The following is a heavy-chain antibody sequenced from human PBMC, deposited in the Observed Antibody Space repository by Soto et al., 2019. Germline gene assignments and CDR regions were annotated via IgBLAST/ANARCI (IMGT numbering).Heavy chain of an antibody. D-gene: IGHD3-22*01. Sequence: GESLKISCKGSGYSFTNYWIGWVRQMPGKGLEWMGIINPADSDTRYSPSFQGQVTVSADKSISTAYLQRGSLKASDTAMYYCVRPDSTGYYSHWGQGTPGTVSS. V-gene: IGHV5-51*01. CDR3: VRPDSTGYYSH. CDR1: GYSFTNYW. J-gene: IGHJ4*02. CDR2: INPADSDT.